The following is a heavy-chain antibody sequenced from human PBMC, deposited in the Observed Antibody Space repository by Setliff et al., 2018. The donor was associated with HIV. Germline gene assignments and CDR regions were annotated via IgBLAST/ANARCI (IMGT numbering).Heavy chain of an antibody. J-gene: IGHJ4*02. CDR1: GYTFRRFG. D-gene: IGHD2-21*02. CDR3: ARAGAEVTSHFDH. CDR2: ISASNGDT. Sequence: ASVKVSCKASGYTFRRFGITWVRQAPGQGLEWMGWISASNGDTNYAQNLQGRVSMTTDTSTSTAYMELRSLRSDDTGAYFCARAGAEVTSHFDHWGQGTLVTVSS. V-gene: IGHV1-18*04.